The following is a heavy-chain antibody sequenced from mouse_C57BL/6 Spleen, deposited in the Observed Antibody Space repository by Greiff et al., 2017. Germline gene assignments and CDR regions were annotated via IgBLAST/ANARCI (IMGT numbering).Heavy chain of an antibody. CDR3: ARYQTGRYFDY. D-gene: IGHD4-1*01. J-gene: IGHJ2*01. CDR1: GYTFTSYW. Sequence: QVQLQQSGAELVKPGASVKLSCKASGYTFTSYWMHWVKQRPGPGLEWIGMIHPNSGSTNYNEKFKSKATLTVDKSSSTAYMQLSSLTSEDSAVYYCARYQTGRYFDYWGQGTTLTVSS. CDR2: IHPNSGST. V-gene: IGHV1-64*01.